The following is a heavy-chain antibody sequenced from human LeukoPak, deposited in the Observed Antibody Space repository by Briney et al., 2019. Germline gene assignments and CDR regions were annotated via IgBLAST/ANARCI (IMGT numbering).Heavy chain of an antibody. CDR3: ARGLELSSEGLDAFDI. CDR1: GGTFSSYA. D-gene: IGHD3-16*02. J-gene: IGHJ3*02. CDR2: IIPILGIA. Sequence: ASVKVSCKASGGTFSSYAISWVRQAPGQGLEWMGRIIPILGIANYAQKFQGRVTITADKSTSTAYMELSSLRSEDTAVYYCARGLELSSEGLDAFDIWGQGTMVTVSS. V-gene: IGHV1-69*04.